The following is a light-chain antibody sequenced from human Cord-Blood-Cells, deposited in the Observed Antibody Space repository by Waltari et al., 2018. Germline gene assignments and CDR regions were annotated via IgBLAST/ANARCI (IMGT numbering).Light chain of an antibody. CDR3: QQSYSTLGV. CDR2: AAS. Sequence: DRVTITCRASQSISSYLNWYQQKPEKAPKLLIYAASSLQSRVPSRFSSSGSGTDFTLTISSLQPEDFATYYCQQSYSTLGVFGGGTKVEIK. J-gene: IGKJ4*01. V-gene: IGKV1-39*01. CDR1: QSISSY.